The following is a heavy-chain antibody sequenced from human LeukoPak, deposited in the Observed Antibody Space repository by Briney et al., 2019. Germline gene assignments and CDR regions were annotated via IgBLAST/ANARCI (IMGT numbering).Heavy chain of an antibody. D-gene: IGHD3-10*01. J-gene: IGHJ4*02. V-gene: IGHV3-30*03. CDR2: ISYDGSNK. Sequence: PGGSLRLSCAASGFTFSSYGMHWVRQAPGKGLEWVAVISYDGSNKYYADSVKGRFTISRDNSENTLYLQMNSLRAEDTAVYYCAGNFRRGDFDYWGQGTLVTVSS. CDR3: AGNFRRGDFDY. CDR1: GFTFSSYG.